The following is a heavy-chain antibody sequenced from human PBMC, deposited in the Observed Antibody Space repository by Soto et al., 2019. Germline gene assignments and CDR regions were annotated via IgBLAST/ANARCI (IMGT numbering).Heavy chain of an antibody. CDR3: AQDRGWGVVSPSHDS. CDR1: GFTFSSYW. CDR2: INSDGSST. V-gene: IGHV3-74*01. D-gene: IGHD2-21*01. Sequence: GGSLRLSCAASGFTFSSYWMHWVRQAPGKGLVWVSPINSDGSSTSYADSVKGRFTISRDNSKNMLYLQMDSLRDEDTALYFCAQDRGWGVVSPSHDSSGQGTLVTVSS. J-gene: IGHJ4*02.